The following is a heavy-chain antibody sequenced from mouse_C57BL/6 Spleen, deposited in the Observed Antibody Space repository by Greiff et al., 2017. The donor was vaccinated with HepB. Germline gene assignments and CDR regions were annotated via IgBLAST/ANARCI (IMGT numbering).Heavy chain of an antibody. CDR3: AREGGYDVLAY. Sequence: VQLKQSGPGLVKPSQSLSLTCYVTGYSITSGYYWNWIRQFPGNKLEWMGYISYDGSNNYNPSLKNRISITRDTSKNQFFLKLNSVTTEDTATYYCAREGGYDVLAYWGQVTLVTVSA. CDR1: GYSITSGYY. J-gene: IGHJ3*01. V-gene: IGHV3-6*01. CDR2: ISYDGSN. D-gene: IGHD2-2*01.